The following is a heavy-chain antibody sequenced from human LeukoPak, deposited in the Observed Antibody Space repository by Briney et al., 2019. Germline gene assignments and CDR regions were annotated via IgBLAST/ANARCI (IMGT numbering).Heavy chain of an antibody. D-gene: IGHD3-22*01. CDR1: GGFISNSNFY. CDR3: VRLYYSDSSRPPL. Sequence: PSENLSLTCTVSGGFISNSNFYWGWIRKPPGKGLDWIGNIYYTGRTYYNPSLNSRVTISVDTSKNQFSLRLSSVTAADTAVYYCVRLYYSDSSRPPLWGQGTLVIVSS. J-gene: IGHJ4*02. V-gene: IGHV4-39*01. CDR2: IYYTGRT.